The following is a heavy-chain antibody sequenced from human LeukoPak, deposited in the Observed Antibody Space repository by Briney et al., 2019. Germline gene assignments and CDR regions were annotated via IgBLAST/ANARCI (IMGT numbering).Heavy chain of an antibody. CDR3: ARDLAAAGRGFDY. CDR2: NNHSGST. CDR1: GGSFSGYY. D-gene: IGHD6-13*01. Sequence: SETLSLTCAVYGGSFSGYYWSWIRQPPRKGLAWIGENNHSGSTNYNPSLKSRVTISVDTSKNQFSLKLSSVTAADTAVYYCARDLAAAGRGFDYWGQGTLVTVSS. V-gene: IGHV4-34*01. J-gene: IGHJ4*02.